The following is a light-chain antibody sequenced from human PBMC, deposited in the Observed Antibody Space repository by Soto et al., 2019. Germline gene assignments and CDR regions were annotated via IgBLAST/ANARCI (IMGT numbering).Light chain of an antibody. CDR2: DAS. Sequence: DIQMTQSPSTLSASVGSRVTITCRASQTISSWLAWYQQEPGKAPQLLIFDASNLQSGVPSRFSGSGSGTEFTLTISSLQPEDFATYYCQQSYSTLWTFGQGTKVDI. J-gene: IGKJ1*01. CDR1: QTISSW. CDR3: QQSYSTLWT. V-gene: IGKV1-5*01.